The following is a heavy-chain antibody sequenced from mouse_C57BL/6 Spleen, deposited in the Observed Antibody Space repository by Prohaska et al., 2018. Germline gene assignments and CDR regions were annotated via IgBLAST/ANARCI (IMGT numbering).Heavy chain of an antibody. Sequence: QVQLQQSGAELVRPGASVTLSCKASGYTFTDYEMHWVKQTPVHGLEWIGAIDPETGGTAYNQKFKGKAILTADKSSSTAYMELRSLTSEDSAVYYCTRPFYYYAMDYWGQGTSVTVSS. CDR2: IDPETGGT. V-gene: IGHV1-15*01. CDR3: TRPFYYYAMDY. CDR1: GYTFTDYE. J-gene: IGHJ4*01.